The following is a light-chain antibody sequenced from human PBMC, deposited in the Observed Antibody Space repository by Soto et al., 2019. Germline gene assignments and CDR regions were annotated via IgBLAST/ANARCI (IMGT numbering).Light chain of an antibody. Sequence: EIVLTQSPATLSLSPGERATISCGASQSVSSSYLAWYQQKPGQAHRLLIYDAYNRATGIPARFSGSASGTDFTLNISSLEPEDFAIYYCQQRYQWLTFGQGTKVDIK. CDR2: DAY. J-gene: IGKJ1*01. V-gene: IGKV3D-20*02. CDR1: QSVSSSY. CDR3: QQRYQWLT.